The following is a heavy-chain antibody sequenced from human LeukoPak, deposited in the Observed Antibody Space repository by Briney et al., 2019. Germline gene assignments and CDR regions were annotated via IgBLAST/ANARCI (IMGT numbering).Heavy chain of an antibody. CDR1: GFTFSSYS. D-gene: IGHD5-18*01. CDR2: IYSGGST. V-gene: IGHV3-66*01. Sequence: GGSLRLSCAASGFTFSSYSMNWVRQAPGKGLEWVSVIYSGGSTYYADSVKGRFTISRDNSKNTLYLQMNSLRAEDTAVYYCARGGYSYGSYFDYWGQGTLVTVSS. CDR3: ARGGYSYGSYFDY. J-gene: IGHJ4*02.